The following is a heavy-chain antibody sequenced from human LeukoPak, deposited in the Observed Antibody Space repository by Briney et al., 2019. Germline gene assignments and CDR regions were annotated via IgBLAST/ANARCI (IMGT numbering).Heavy chain of an antibody. V-gene: IGHV3-30-3*01. CDR1: GFTFSSYP. J-gene: IGHJ4*02. CDR3: AREGSSGYYPY. CDR2: ISYDGSEK. Sequence: GRSLRLSCAASGFTFSSYPMHWVRQAPGKGLEWVAVISYDGSEKHYADPVKGRFTISRDNSKNTLYLQMNSLRAEDTAVYYCAREGSSGYYPYWGQGILDTVSS. D-gene: IGHD3-22*01.